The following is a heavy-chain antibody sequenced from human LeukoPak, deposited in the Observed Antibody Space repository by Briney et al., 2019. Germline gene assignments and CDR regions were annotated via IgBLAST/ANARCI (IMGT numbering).Heavy chain of an antibody. D-gene: IGHD6-19*01. J-gene: IGHJ6*02. V-gene: IGHV4-34*01. CDR1: GGSFSGYY. CDR3: ARDPILAVAGTNYYYYGMDV. CDR2: INHSGST. Sequence: SETPSLTCAVYGGSFSGYYWSWIRQPPGKGLEWIGEINHSGSTNYNPSLKSRVTISVDTSKNQFSLKLSSVTAADTAVYYCARDPILAVAGTNYYYYGMDVWGQGTTVTVSS.